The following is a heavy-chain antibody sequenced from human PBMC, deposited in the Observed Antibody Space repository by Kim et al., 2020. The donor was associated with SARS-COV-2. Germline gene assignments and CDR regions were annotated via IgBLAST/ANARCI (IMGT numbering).Heavy chain of an antibody. CDR3: ASVTDDSSGSYSLLSFYLEL. Sequence: SVKVSCKASGCTFSRYGISWVRQAPGKGLEWMGGTIPIFGKVNYAQKFQGRVAITADKSTSTAYMDLSSLRSEDTAVYYCASVTDDSSGSYSLLSFYLELWGQGTLVTVSS. V-gene: IGHV1-69*06. CDR1: GCTFSRYG. CDR2: TIPIFGKV. D-gene: IGHD3-22*01. J-gene: IGHJ4*02.